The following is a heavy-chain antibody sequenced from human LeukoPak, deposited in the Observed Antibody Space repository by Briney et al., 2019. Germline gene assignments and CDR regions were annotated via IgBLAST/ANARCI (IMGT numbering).Heavy chain of an antibody. V-gene: IGHV4-59*01. Sequence: SETLSLTCTVSGGSISSYYWSWIRQPPGKGLEWIGNIYYSGSTNYNPSLKSRVTISVDTSKNQFSLKLSSVTAADTAVYYCARSVGGYSYYHLDYWGQGTLVTVSS. CDR3: ARSVGGYSYYHLDY. CDR2: IYYSGST. J-gene: IGHJ4*02. D-gene: IGHD5-18*01. CDR1: GGSISSYY.